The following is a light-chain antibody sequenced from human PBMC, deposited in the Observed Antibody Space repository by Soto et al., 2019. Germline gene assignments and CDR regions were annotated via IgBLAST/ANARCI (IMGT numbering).Light chain of an antibody. J-gene: IGKJ2*01. CDR2: GAS. Sequence: EIVMTQSPATLSVSPGERATLHCRASQSVSSNLGWYQHKPGQAPRLLIYGASTRATGIPARFSGSGSGTDFTLTISGLQSEDFAVYYCQQYNDWPPGYPLGQGTK. CDR1: QSVSSN. CDR3: QQYNDWPPGYP. V-gene: IGKV3-15*01.